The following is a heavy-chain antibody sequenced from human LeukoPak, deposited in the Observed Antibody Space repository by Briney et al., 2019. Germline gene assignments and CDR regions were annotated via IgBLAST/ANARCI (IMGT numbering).Heavy chain of an antibody. V-gene: IGHV3-23*01. CDR3: CDGMDV. J-gene: IGHJ6*02. Sequence: PGGSLRLSCAASGFTFSSYAMSWVRQAPGKGLEWVSGIIGSGGGTYYANSVKGRFTISRDNSKNTLYLQMNSLRSEDTATYYCCDGMDVWGQGTTVAVSS. CDR2: IIGSGGGT. CDR1: GFTFSSYA.